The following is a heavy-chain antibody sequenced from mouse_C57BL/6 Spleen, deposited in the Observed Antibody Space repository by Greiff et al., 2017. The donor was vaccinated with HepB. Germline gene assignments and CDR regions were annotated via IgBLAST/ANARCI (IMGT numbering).Heavy chain of an antibody. CDR2: INPSSGYT. D-gene: IGHD1-1*01. V-gene: IGHV1-7*01. CDR1: GYTFTSYW. CDR3: ARSSITTVVARYFDV. Sequence: VKVVESGAELAKPGASVKLSCKASGYTFTSYWMHWVKQRPGQGLEWIGYINPSSGYTKYNQKFKDKATLTADKSSSTAYMQLSSLTYEDSAVYYCARSSITTVVARYFDVWGTGTTVTVSS. J-gene: IGHJ1*03.